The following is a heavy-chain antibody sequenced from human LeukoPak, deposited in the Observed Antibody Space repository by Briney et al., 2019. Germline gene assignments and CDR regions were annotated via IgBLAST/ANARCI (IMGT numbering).Heavy chain of an antibody. D-gene: IGHD3-10*01. Sequence: QAGGSLRLSCAASGFTFSSHGMHWVRQAPGKGLEWVSGIWYDGRNSYYADPVKGRFTISRDNSNNTLYLQMNSLRAEDTAVYYCARDVHGSGKNWFDPWGQGTLVIVSS. J-gene: IGHJ5*02. CDR3: ARDVHGSGKNWFDP. CDR2: IWYDGRNS. V-gene: IGHV3-33*01. CDR1: GFTFSSHG.